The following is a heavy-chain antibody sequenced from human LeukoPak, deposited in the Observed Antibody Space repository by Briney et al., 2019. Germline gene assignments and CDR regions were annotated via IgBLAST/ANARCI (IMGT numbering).Heavy chain of an antibody. CDR3: ARVSPSIYYDSSGYYYYDY. CDR2: INHSGST. V-gene: IGHV4-34*01. D-gene: IGHD3-22*01. Sequence: SETLSLTCAVYGGSFSGYYWSWIRQPPGKGLEWIGEINHSGSTNYNPSLKSRVTIPVDTSKNQFSLKLSSVTAADTAVYYCARVSPSIYYDSSGYYYYDYWGQGTLVTVSS. J-gene: IGHJ4*02. CDR1: GGSFSGYY.